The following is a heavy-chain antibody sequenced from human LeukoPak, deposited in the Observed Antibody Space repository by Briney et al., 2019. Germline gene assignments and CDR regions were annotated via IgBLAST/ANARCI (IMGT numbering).Heavy chain of an antibody. V-gene: IGHV3-30-3*02. CDR1: GFTFSSYA. J-gene: IGHJ1*01. Sequence: GGSLRLSCAASGFTFSSYAMHWVRQAPGKGLEWVAVISYDGSNKYYADSVKGRFTISRDISKNLVYLQMNSLRAEDTAVYYCAKTRNGYTTEYLQHWGQGTLVIVSS. CDR3: AKTRNGYTTEYLQH. D-gene: IGHD5-24*01. CDR2: ISYDGSNK.